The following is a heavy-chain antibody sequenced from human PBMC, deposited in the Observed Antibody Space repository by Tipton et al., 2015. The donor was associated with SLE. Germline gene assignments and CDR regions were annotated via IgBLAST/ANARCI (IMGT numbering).Heavy chain of an antibody. CDR1: GFSLSNYE. V-gene: IGHV3-48*03. CDR2: ISNSGSIK. Sequence: GSLRLSCAASGFSLSNYEMNWVRQAPGKGLEWVSFISNSGSIKYYADSVKGRFTISRDNANNMLFLQMNSLRAEDTAVYYCARGDTLIQGVIVYWGQGTLVTVPS. CDR3: ARGDTLIQGVIVY. D-gene: IGHD3-10*01. J-gene: IGHJ4*02.